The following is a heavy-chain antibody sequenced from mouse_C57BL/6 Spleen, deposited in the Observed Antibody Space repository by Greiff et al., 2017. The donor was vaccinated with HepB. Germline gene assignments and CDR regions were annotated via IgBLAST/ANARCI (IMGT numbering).Heavy chain of an antibody. V-gene: IGHV1-26*01. D-gene: IGHD1-1*01. CDR3: ARRNYYYGSPSWYFDV. Sequence: EVQLQQSGPELVKPGASVKISCKASGYTFTDYYMNWVKQSHGKSLEWIGDINPNNGGTSYNQKFKGKATLTVDKSSSTAYMELRSLTSEDSAVYYCARRNYYYGSPSWYFDVWGTGTTVTVSS. CDR1: GYTFTDYY. CDR2: INPNNGGT. J-gene: IGHJ1*03.